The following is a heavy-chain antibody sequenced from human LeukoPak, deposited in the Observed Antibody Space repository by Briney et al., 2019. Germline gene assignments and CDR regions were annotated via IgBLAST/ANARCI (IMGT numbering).Heavy chain of an antibody. V-gene: IGHV3-23*01. CDR3: AKALYDSTGDGY. CDR1: GFTFITYS. Sequence: GGSLRLSCAASGFTFITYSMTWVRQAPGKGLEWVSAIDASGRNTHYAGSVKGRFSISRDNSKNTLILQMNSLRVEDTAVYYCAKALYDSTGDGYWGQGTLVTISS. D-gene: IGHD7-27*01. J-gene: IGHJ4*02. CDR2: IDASGRNT.